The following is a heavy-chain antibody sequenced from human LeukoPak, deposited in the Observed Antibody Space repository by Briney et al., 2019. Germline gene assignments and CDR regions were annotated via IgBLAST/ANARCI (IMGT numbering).Heavy chain of an antibody. CDR2: IIPIFGTA. D-gene: IGHD6-13*01. V-gene: IGHV1-69*06. CDR1: GGSFSNYA. J-gene: IGHJ3*02. CDR3: ARHRLISSWYYGAFDI. Sequence: SVKVSCKTSGGSFSNYAISWVRQAPGQGLEWMGGIIPIFGTANYAQKFQGRVTITADKSTSTAYMELSSLRSEDTAVYYCARHRLISSWYYGAFDIWGQGTMVTVSS.